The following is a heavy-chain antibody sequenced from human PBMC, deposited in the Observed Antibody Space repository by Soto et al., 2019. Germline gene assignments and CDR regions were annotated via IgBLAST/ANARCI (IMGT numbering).Heavy chain of an antibody. Sequence: ASETLSLTCTVSGGSISSSSYYWGWIRQPPGKGLEWIGSIYYSGSTYYNPSLKSRVTISVDTSKNQFSLKLSSVTAADTAVYYCARLRDYYDSSGYYPHLFDYWGQGTLVTVSS. CDR2: IYYSGST. CDR3: ARLRDYYDSSGYYPHLFDY. V-gene: IGHV4-39*01. CDR1: GGSISSSSYY. D-gene: IGHD3-22*01. J-gene: IGHJ4*02.